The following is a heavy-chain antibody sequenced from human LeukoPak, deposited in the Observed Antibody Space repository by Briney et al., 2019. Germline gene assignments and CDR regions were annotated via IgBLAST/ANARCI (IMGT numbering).Heavy chain of an antibody. J-gene: IGHJ4*02. CDR1: GGSISSYY. V-gene: IGHV4-59*08. CDR2: IYYSGST. Sequence: SETLSLTCTVSGGSISSYYWSWVRQPPGKGLEWIGYIYYSGSTNYNPSLKSRVTISVDTSNNLFSLKLSSVTAADTAVYYCARTDSSGYYGAYWGQGTLVTVSS. CDR3: ARTDSSGYYGAY. D-gene: IGHD3-22*01.